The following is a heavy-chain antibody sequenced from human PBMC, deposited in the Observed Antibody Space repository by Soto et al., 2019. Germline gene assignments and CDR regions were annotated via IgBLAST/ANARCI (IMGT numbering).Heavy chain of an antibody. CDR2: ITSSGSTM. J-gene: IGHJ6*02. D-gene: IGHD3-16*01. Sequence: EVQLVESGGGLIQPGGSLRLSCAASGFTFSSYDMNWVRQAPGKGLEWVSYITSSGSTMYYTDSVKGRFTISGDNAKNSLYLQMNSLRAEDTVVYYCARDRGGSYGMDVWGQGTTVTVSS. V-gene: IGHV3-48*03. CDR3: ARDRGGSYGMDV. CDR1: GFTFSSYD.